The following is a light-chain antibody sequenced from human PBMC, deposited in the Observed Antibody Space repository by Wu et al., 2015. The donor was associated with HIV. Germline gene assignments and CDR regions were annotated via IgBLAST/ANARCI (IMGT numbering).Light chain of an antibody. CDR1: QSISSW. J-gene: IGKJ1*01. CDR2: KAS. CDR3: QQYNSDSWT. Sequence: DIQMTQSPSTLSASVGDRVTITCRASQSISSWLAWYQQKPGKAPKLLIYKASSLESGVPSRFSGSGSGTEFTLTISSLQPDDFANXYCQQYNSDSWTFGQGTKLEVK. V-gene: IGKV1-5*03.